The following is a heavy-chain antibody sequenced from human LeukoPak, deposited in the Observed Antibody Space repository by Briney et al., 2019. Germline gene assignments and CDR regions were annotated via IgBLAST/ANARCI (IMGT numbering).Heavy chain of an antibody. CDR2: ISSSSSYI. Sequence: GGSLRLSCAASGFTFSSYSMNWVRQAPGKGLEWVSSISSSSSYIYYADSVKGRFTISRDNAKNSLYLQMNSLRAEDTAVYYCARDGGGPGGYYYYMDVWGKGTTVTVSS. CDR3: ARDGGGPGGYYYYMDV. D-gene: IGHD2-15*01. J-gene: IGHJ6*03. V-gene: IGHV3-21*01. CDR1: GFTFSSYS.